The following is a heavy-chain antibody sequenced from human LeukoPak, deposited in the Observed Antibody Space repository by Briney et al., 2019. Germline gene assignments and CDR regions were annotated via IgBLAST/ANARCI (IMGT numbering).Heavy chain of an antibody. CDR3: AHRRVYDYVWGSYRYFWFDP. V-gene: IGHV2-5*01. D-gene: IGHD3-16*02. CDR2: IYWNEDK. Sequence: SGPTLVNPTQTLTLTCTFSGFSLSTSGVGVGWIRQPPGKALEWLALIYWNEDKRYSPSLKSRLTITKDTSKNQVVLTMTNMDPVDTATYYCAHRRVYDYVWGSYRYFWFDPWGQGTLVTVSS. J-gene: IGHJ5*02. CDR1: GFSLSTSGVG.